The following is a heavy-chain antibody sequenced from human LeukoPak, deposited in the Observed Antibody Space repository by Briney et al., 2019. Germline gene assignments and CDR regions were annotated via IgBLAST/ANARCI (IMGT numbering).Heavy chain of an antibody. CDR2: IKHEGSEK. J-gene: IGHJ4*02. Sequence: GSLRLSCAASGFIFTNYFMSWVRQAPGKGLEWVASIKHEGSEKYYVDSVRGRFTISRDNTMNSLYLQMSSLRAEDTAVYYCATDRGWRTSGYYLYYFEYWGQGTLVTFSS. V-gene: IGHV3-7*01. CDR1: GFIFTNYF. CDR3: ATDRGWRTSGYYLYYFEY. D-gene: IGHD3-3*01.